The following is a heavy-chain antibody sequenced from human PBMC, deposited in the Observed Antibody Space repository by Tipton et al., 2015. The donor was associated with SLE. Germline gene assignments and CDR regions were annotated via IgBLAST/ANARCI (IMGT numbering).Heavy chain of an antibody. CDR3: ASQGPRRRFDY. D-gene: IGHD1-1*01. J-gene: IGHJ4*02. V-gene: IGHV4-39*01. Sequence: GLVKPSETLSLTCTVSGGSISSSSYYWGWIRQPPGKGLEWIGNIYHTGTTYYNPFLKSRLTLSVDTSKNQFSLNLSSVSAADSTVYYCASQGPRRRFDYWGQGALVTVSS. CDR1: GGSISSSSYY. CDR2: IYHTGTT.